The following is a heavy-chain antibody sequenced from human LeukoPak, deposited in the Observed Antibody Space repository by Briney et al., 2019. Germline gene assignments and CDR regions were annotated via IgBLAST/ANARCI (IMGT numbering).Heavy chain of an antibody. V-gene: IGHV3-23*01. Sequence: SGGSLRLSCAASGFTFSSYAMSWVRQAPGKGLEWVSAISGSGGSTYYADSVKGRFTISRDNSKNTLYLQMNSLRAEDTAVYYCAKDQCSGGSCDHYWYFDLWGRGTLVTVSS. J-gene: IGHJ2*01. CDR1: GFTFSSYA. CDR2: ISGSGGST. CDR3: AKDQCSGGSCDHYWYFDL. D-gene: IGHD2-15*01.